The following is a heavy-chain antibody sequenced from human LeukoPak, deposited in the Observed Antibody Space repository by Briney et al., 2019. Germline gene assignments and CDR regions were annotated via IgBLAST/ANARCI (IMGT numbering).Heavy chain of an antibody. CDR1: GYTFTGYY. CDR3: ARAMVRGQNWFDP. CDR2: INPNSGGT. V-gene: IGHV1-2*02. D-gene: IGHD3-10*01. J-gene: IGHJ5*02. Sequence: ASVTVSCKASGYTFTGYYMHWVRQAPGQGLEWMGWINPNSGGTNYAQKFQGRVTMTRDTSISTAYMELSRLRSDDTAVYYCARAMVRGQNWFDPWGQGTLVTVSS.